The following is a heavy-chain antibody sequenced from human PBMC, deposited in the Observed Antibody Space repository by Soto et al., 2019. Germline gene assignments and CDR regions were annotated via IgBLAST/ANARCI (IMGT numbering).Heavy chain of an antibody. V-gene: IGHV3-23*01. D-gene: IGHD3-10*01. CDR2: VNNGGGGT. J-gene: IGHJ4*02. CDR1: GFTFSNYA. Sequence: EVLLSDSGGGLVQPGGSPRLSCAASGFTFSNYAMTWVRQAPGKGPEWISTVNNGGGGTYYADSVKGRFTISRDNSKNTLYLQVSSLRAEDTAVYYCAKERLGRGIDYWGQGILVTVSS. CDR3: AKERLGRGIDY.